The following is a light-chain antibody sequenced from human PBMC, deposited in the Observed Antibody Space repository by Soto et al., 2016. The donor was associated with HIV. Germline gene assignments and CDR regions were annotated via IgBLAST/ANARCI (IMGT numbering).Light chain of an antibody. V-gene: IGLV3-21*03. CDR1: NIGSKG. J-gene: IGLJ1*01. CDR2: NDN. Sequence: SYVVTQAPSVSVAPEKTARITCGGNNIGSKGVHWYQQKPGQAPVLVVYNDNDRPSGIPERFSGSNSGNTAALTITRVEAGDEADYYCQVWDSGSDQYVFGTGTKVTVL. CDR3: QVWDSGSDQYV.